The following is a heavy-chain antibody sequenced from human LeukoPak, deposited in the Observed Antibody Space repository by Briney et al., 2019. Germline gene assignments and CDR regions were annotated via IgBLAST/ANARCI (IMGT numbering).Heavy chain of an antibody. V-gene: IGHV3-15*01. J-gene: IGHJ4*02. CDR2: IISKGDGGTT. CDR3: LAQYYFDY. Sequence: PGRSLRLSCAASGFSVSDAYMSWVRQTPGKRLEWIGRIISKGDGGTTDYAAFVKDRFIISRDDSKGTVYLQLNSLRTDDTAVYYCLAQYYFDYWGRGTLVTVSS. D-gene: IGHD5-24*01. CDR1: GFSVSDAY.